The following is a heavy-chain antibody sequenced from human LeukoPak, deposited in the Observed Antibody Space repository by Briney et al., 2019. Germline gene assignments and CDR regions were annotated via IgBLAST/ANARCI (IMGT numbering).Heavy chain of an antibody. D-gene: IGHD1-26*01. CDR1: GLTVSSNC. CDR3: ARGGSYLSAFDI. J-gene: IGHJ3*02. Sequence: GGSLRLSCAASGLTVSSNCMSWVRQAPGKGLEWVSFIYSGGNTYYADSVKGRFTISRDNSKNTVHLQMNSLRAEDTAVYYCARGGSYLSAFDIWGQGTMVTVSS. V-gene: IGHV3-53*01. CDR2: IYSGGNT.